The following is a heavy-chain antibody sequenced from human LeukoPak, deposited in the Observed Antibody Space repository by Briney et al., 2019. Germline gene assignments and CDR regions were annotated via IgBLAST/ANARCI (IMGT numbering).Heavy chain of an antibody. Sequence: GGSLMKICCTVSVYIFGDYWICWVQAPGQGLEWVSVIYRGGGTYYADSVKGRFTISSDNSKNTVHLERNGQRDEDIALHHGSKHQIKGDSAYGMWGQGAMVTVSS. D-gene: IGHD3-10*01. J-gene: IGHJ3*02. CDR3: SKHQIKGDSAYGM. CDR2: IYRGGGT. CDR1: VYIFGDYW. V-gene: IGHV3-53*01.